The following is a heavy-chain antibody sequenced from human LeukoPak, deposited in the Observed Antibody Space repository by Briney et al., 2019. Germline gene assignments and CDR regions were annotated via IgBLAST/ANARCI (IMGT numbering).Heavy chain of an antibody. CDR3: AKDSLLWFGEFLDRLEGHYGMDV. Sequence: GGSLRLSCAASGFTFSSYGMHWVRQAPGKGLEWVAVISYDGSNKYYADSVKGRFTISRDNSKNTLYLQMNSLRAEDTAVYYCAKDSLLWFGEFLDRLEGHYGMDVWGQGTTVTVSS. V-gene: IGHV3-30*18. CDR1: GFTFSSYG. D-gene: IGHD3-10*01. CDR2: ISYDGSNK. J-gene: IGHJ6*02.